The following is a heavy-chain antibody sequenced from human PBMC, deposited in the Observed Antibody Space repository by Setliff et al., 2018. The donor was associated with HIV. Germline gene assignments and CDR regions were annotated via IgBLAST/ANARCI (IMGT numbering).Heavy chain of an antibody. CDR1: GYTLSSHY. CDR2: INPQTGGT. CDR3: ARDLRNSNTLFGVLNFVFDL. D-gene: IGHD3-3*01. J-gene: IGHJ4*02. Sequence: ASVKVSCKASGYTLSSHYIHWVRQAPGHRPEWVGWINPQTGGTNFAQKFQGRITMTSDTSVNTISIELSRLKSDDTALYYCARDLRNSNTLFGVLNFVFDLWGQGTLVTFSS. V-gene: IGHV1-2*02.